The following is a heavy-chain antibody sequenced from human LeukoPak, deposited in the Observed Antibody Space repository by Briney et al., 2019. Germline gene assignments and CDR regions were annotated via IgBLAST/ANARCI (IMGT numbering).Heavy chain of an antibody. J-gene: IGHJ4*02. CDR2: IYYSGNT. CDR3: ARNLYSSSGDY. V-gene: IGHV4-31*03. Sequence: SETLSLTCTVSGGSISSGGYYWSWIRQHPGKGLEWIGYIYYSGNTYYNPSLKSRVTISLDTPKNQFSLKLSSVTAADTAVYYCARNLYSSSGDYWGQGTLVTVSS. CDR1: GGSISSGGYY. D-gene: IGHD6-13*01.